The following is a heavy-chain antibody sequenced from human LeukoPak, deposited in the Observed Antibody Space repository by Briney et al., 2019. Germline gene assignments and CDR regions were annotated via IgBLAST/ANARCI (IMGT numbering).Heavy chain of an antibody. CDR3: ARVAWYDFWSSNWFDP. Sequence: QPGGSLRLSCAASGLTISSYWMSWVRQAPGKGLEWVAKIKQDGSEKYYVDSVKGRFTISRDNTKNSLYLQMNSLRAEDTAVYYCARVAWYDFWSSNWFDPWGQGTLVTVSS. D-gene: IGHD3-3*01. J-gene: IGHJ5*02. CDR1: GLTISSYW. V-gene: IGHV3-7*01. CDR2: IKQDGSEK.